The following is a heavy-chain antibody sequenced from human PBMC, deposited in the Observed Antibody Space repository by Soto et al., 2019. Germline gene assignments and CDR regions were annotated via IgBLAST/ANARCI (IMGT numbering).Heavy chain of an antibody. V-gene: IGHV3-21*01. CDR1: GFTFSSYS. D-gene: IGHD2-21*02. CDR2: ISSSSSYI. J-gene: IGHJ3*02. CDR3: ARDREHIVVVTAIWADAFDI. Sequence: GSLRLSCAASGFTFSSYSMNWVRQAPGKGLEWVSSISSSSSYIYYADSVKGRFTISRDNAKNSLYLQMNSLRAEDTAVYYCARDREHIVVVTAIWADAFDIWGQGTMVTVSS.